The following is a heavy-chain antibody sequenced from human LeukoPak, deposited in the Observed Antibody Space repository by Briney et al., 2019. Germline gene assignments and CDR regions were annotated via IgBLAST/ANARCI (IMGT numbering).Heavy chain of an antibody. J-gene: IGHJ3*02. D-gene: IGHD6-13*01. Sequence: GGSLRLSCAASGFTFSSYAMYWVRQAPGKGLEYVSAISSNGGSTYYANSVKGRFTISRDNSKNTLFLQMGSLRAEDMAVYYCARDWSSSWYSAFDIWGQGTMVTVSS. V-gene: IGHV3-64*01. CDR1: GFTFSSYA. CDR3: ARDWSSSWYSAFDI. CDR2: ISSNGGST.